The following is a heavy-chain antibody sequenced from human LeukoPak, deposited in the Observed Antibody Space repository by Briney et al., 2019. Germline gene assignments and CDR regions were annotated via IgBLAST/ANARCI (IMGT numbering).Heavy chain of an antibody. J-gene: IGHJ4*02. Sequence: GGSLRLSCAASGFTFSNYAMSWVRQAPAKGLEWVSALSSSGGDTFYADSVKGRFTISRDNSRNTLYLQMNSLRAEDTAVYYCAKDGLNSPIRYWGQGTLVTVSS. CDR2: LSSSGGDT. V-gene: IGHV3-23*01. CDR3: AKDGLNSPIRY. D-gene: IGHD4-11*01. CDR1: GFTFSNYA.